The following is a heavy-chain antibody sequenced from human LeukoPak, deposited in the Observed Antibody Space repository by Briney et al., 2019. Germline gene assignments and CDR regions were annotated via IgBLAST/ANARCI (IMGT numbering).Heavy chain of an antibody. CDR1: GFTFSSYA. J-gene: IGHJ4*02. V-gene: IGHV3-23*01. CDR3: AKIAGNYDFWSGTVWYFDY. Sequence: GGSLRLSCAASGFTFSSYAMSWVRQAPGKGLEWVSAISGSGGSTYYADSVKGRFTISRDNSKNTLYLQMSSLRAEDTAVYYCAKIAGNYDFWSGTVWYFDYWGQGTLVTVSS. CDR2: ISGSGGST. D-gene: IGHD3-3*01.